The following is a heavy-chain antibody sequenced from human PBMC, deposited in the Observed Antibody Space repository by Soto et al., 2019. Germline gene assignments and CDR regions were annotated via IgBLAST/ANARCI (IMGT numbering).Heavy chain of an antibody. D-gene: IGHD6-13*01. CDR2: ISAYNGNT. CDR1: GYTFTSYG. V-gene: IGHV1-18*01. Sequence: GESLKISCKASGYTFTSYGISWVRQAPGQGLEWMGWISAYNGNTNYAQKLQGRVTMTTDTSTSTAYMELRSLRSDDTAVYYCARDQEYSSSQDFDYWGQGTLVTVSS. CDR3: ARDQEYSSSQDFDY. J-gene: IGHJ4*02.